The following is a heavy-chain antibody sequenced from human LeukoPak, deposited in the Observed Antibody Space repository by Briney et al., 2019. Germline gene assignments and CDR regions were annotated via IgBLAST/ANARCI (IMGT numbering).Heavy chain of an antibody. CDR3: ARGQGWYEFDY. CDR1: GYTFTSYD. J-gene: IGHJ4*02. D-gene: IGHD6-19*01. CDR2: INPSGGST. V-gene: IGHV1-46*01. Sequence: ASVKVSCKASGYTFTSYDINWVRQAPGQGLEWMGIINPSGGSTSYAQKFQGRVTMTRDTSTSTVYMELSSLRSEDTAVYYCARGQGWYEFDYWGQGTLVTVSS.